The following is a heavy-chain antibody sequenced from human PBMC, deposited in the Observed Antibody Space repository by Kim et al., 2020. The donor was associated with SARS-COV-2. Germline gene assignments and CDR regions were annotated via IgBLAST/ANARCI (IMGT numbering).Heavy chain of an antibody. V-gene: IGHV4-31*03. J-gene: IGHJ4*02. CDR3: ARTPLVGSGALGD. D-gene: IGHD2-8*02. CDR1: GGSISSGGYY. CDR2: IYYSGST. Sequence: SETLSLTCTVSGGSISSGGYYWSWIRQHPGKGLEWIGYIYYSGSTYYNPSLKSRVTISVDTSKNQFSLKLSSVTAADTAVYYCARTPLVGSGALGDWGQGTLVTVSS.